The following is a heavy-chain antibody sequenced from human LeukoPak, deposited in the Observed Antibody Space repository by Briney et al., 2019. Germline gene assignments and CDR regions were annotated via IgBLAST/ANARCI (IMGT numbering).Heavy chain of an antibody. Sequence: GASVKVSCKASGYTFTGYYMHWVRQAPGKGLEWMGGFDPEDGETIYAQKFQGRVTMTEDTSTDTAYMELSSLRSEDTAVYYCATGRVRGRVTDWFDPWGQGTLVTVSS. D-gene: IGHD5-18*01. CDR3: ATGRVRGRVTDWFDP. CDR2: FDPEDGET. J-gene: IGHJ5*02. CDR1: GYTFTGYY. V-gene: IGHV1-24*01.